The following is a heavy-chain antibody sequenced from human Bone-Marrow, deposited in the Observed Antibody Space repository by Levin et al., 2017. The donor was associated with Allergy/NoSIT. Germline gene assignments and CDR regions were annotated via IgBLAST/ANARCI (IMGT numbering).Heavy chain of an antibody. CDR3: ARNNIVVVIADTTDYGMDV. CDR2: INSISNYI. V-gene: IGHV3-21*06. J-gene: IGHJ6*02. CDR1: GFTFSDYS. D-gene: IGHD2-15*01. Sequence: GGSLRLSCAASGFTFSDYSMTWVRQIPGKGLEWVSSINSISNYIYYTDSVKGRFTISRDNAKNSLYLQMNSLRAEDTAVYYCARNNIVVVIADTTDYGMDVWGQGTTVTVSS.